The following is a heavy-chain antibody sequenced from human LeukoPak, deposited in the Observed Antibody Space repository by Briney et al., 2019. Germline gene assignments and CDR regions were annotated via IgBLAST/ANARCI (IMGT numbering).Heavy chain of an antibody. V-gene: IGHV4-39*07. D-gene: IGHD1-1*01. CDR2: IYYSGST. J-gene: IGHJ4*02. CDR3: ARDRGTWNDDGFDY. Sequence: SETLSLTCTVSGGSISSSSYYWGWIRQPPGKGLEWIGSIYYSGSTYYNPSLKSRVTISVDTSKNRFSLKLSSETAADTAVYYCARDRGTWNDDGFDYWGQGTLVTVSS. CDR1: GGSISSSSYY.